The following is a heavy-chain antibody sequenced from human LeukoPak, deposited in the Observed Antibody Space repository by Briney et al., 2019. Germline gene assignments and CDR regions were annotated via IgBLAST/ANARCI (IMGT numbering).Heavy chain of an antibody. CDR3: ARVAMGMEDYYYYMDV. V-gene: IGHV4-38-2*02. CDR1: GYSISSGYY. CDR2: IYHSGST. Sequence: KSSETLSLTCTVSGYSISSGYYWGWIRQPPGKGLEWIGSIYHSGSTNYKLSLKSRVTISVDKSKNQFSLKLSSVTAADTAVYFCARVAMGMEDYYYYMDVWGKGTTVTVSS. J-gene: IGHJ6*03. D-gene: IGHD7-27*01.